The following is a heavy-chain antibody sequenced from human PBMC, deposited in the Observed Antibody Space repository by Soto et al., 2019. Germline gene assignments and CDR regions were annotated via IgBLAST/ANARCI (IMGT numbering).Heavy chain of an antibody. D-gene: IGHD3-10*01. CDR2: ISAHNGNT. CDR3: ARGRDGEY. V-gene: IGHV1-18*01. Sequence: QVHLVQSGAEVKKPGASVKVSCKGSGYTFTSYGITWVRQAPGQGLEWMGWISAHNGNTDYAQKLQGRVTVTRDTSTRTAYMELRSLRSDDTAVYYCARGRDGEYWGQGALVTVSS. CDR1: GYTFTSYG. J-gene: IGHJ4*02.